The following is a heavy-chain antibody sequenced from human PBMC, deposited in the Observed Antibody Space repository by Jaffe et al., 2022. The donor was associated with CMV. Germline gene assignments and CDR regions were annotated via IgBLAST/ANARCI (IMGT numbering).Heavy chain of an antibody. Sequence: QLQLQESGPGLVKPSETLSLTCTVSGGSISSSSYYWGWIRQPPGKGLEWIGSIYYSGSTYYNPSLKSRVTISVDTSKNQFSLKLSSVTAADTAVYYCARLLRYSSGWLEPDYWGQGTLVTVSS. D-gene: IGHD6-19*01. J-gene: IGHJ4*02. V-gene: IGHV4-39*01. CDR2: IYYSGST. CDR1: GGSISSSSYY. CDR3: ARLLRYSSGWLEPDY.